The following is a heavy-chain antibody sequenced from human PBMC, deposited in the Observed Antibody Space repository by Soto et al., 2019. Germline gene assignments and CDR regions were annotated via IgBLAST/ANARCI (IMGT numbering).Heavy chain of an antibody. V-gene: IGHV3-33*01. CDR3: ARVGRELLNIPPFDY. CDR1: GFTFSSYG. J-gene: IGHJ4*02. D-gene: IGHD1-26*01. Sequence: QVQLVESGGGVVQPGRSLRLSCAASGFTFSSYGMHWVRQAPGKGLEWVAVIWYDGSNKYYADSVKGRFTISRDNSKNTLYLQMNSLRAEDTAVYYCARVGRELLNIPPFDYWGQGTLVTVSS. CDR2: IWYDGSNK.